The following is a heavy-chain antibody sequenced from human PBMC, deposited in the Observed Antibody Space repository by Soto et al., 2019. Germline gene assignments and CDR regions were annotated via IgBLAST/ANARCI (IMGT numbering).Heavy chain of an antibody. D-gene: IGHD4-4*01. Sequence: QVQLVQSGAEVKKPGASVKVSCKASGYTFTSYGISWVRQAPGQALEWMGWISAYNGNTNYAQKLQGRVTMTTDTSTSTAYMELRSLRSDDTAVYYCARVSYSNSFEGGGMDVWGQGTTVTVSS. CDR3: ARVSYSNSFEGGGMDV. V-gene: IGHV1-18*01. CDR1: GYTFTSYG. CDR2: ISAYNGNT. J-gene: IGHJ6*02.